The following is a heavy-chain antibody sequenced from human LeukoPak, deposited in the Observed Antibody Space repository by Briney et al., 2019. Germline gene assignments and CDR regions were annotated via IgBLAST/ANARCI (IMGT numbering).Heavy chain of an antibody. CDR1: GYTFTNYG. D-gene: IGHD2-2*01. CDR3: ARAPRLVVPAAMVY. V-gene: IGHV1-18*01. J-gene: IGHJ4*02. CDR2: ISAYNGNT. Sequence: GASVKVSCKAAGYTFTNYGISRVRQAPGQGLEWMGWISAYNGNTNYAQKLQGRVTMTTDTSTSTAYMELRSLRSDDTAVYHCARAPRLVVPAAMVYWGQGTLVTVSS.